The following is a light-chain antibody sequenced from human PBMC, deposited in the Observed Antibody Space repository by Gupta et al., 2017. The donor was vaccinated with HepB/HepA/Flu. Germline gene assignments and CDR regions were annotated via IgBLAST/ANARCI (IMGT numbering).Light chain of an antibody. Sequence: DMVMTQSPLSLPVTPGEPASISCRSSQSLLHSDGYNYLDWYLQKPGQSPQLLIYLGSDRASGVPDRFSGSGSGTDFTLKISRVEAEDVGVYYCRQGLQTPLTFGQGTLLEIK. CDR2: LGS. CDR1: QSLLHSDGYNY. CDR3: RQGLQTPLT. J-gene: IGKJ5*01. V-gene: IGKV2-28*01.